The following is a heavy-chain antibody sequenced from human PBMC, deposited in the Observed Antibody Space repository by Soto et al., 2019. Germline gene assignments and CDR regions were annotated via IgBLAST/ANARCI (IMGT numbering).Heavy chain of an antibody. CDR3: ARADCSSTSCYYYYYGMDV. Sequence: QVQLVQSGAEVKKPGSSVKVSCKASGGTFSSYAISWVRQAPGQGLEWMGGIIPIFGTANYAQKFQGRVTIPADESTSTAYMELSSLRSEDTAVYYCARADCSSTSCYYYYYGMDVWGQGTTVTVSS. D-gene: IGHD2-2*01. J-gene: IGHJ6*02. CDR1: GGTFSSYA. V-gene: IGHV1-69*01. CDR2: IIPIFGTA.